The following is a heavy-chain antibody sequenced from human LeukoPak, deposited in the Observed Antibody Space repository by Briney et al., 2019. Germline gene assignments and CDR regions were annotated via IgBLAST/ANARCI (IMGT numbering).Heavy chain of an antibody. Sequence: SETLSLTCTVSGGSISSGGFYWSWLRQPPGQGLEWIGYIYHSGTSYYNPSLKSRLSMSVDTSENQFSLSLNSVTAADTAVYYCARDGDYHASGSVFFDFWGQGILVTVSS. V-gene: IGHV4-31*03. CDR1: GGSISSGGFY. CDR2: IYHSGTS. D-gene: IGHD3-10*01. J-gene: IGHJ4*02. CDR3: ARDGDYHASGSVFFDF.